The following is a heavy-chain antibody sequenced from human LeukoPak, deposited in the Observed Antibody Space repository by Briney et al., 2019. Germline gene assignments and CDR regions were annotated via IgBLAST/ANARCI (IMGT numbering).Heavy chain of an antibody. V-gene: IGHV4-4*09. D-gene: IGHD2-15*01. CDR1: GGSTSSYY. CDR2: IYTSGST. Sequence: SEALSLTCTVSGGSTSSYYWSWIRHPPGGRLEGIGYIYTSGSTNYSPSLKSRVAVSVDTSKNQFSLKLSSVTAADTAVYYCARRTVVADDAFDIWGQGTMVTVSS. CDR3: ARRTVVADDAFDI. J-gene: IGHJ3*02.